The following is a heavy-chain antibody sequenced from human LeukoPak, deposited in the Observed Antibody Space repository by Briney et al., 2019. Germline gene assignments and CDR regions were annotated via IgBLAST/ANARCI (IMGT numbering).Heavy chain of an antibody. V-gene: IGHV3-7*01. CDR1: GFTFSSYW. CDR3: AREGTVYNWKYPTPDYYYYYMDV. Sequence: PGGSLRLSCAASGFTFSSYWMSWVRQAPGKGLEWVANIKQDGSEKYYVDSVKGRFTISRDNAKNSLYLQMNSLRAEDTAVYYCAREGTVYNWKYPTPDYYYYYMDVWGKGTTVTVSS. CDR2: IKQDGSEK. J-gene: IGHJ6*03. D-gene: IGHD1-7*01.